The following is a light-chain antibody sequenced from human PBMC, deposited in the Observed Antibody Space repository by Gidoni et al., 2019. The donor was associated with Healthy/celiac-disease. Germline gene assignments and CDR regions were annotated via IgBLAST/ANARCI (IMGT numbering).Light chain of an antibody. Sequence: PRFSGSGSGTDFTLTISRLQPEDIGTYYCLQYVKPPRCTFGQGTKLEIK. CDR3: LQYVKPPRCT. J-gene: IGKJ2*02. V-gene: IGKV1-33*01.